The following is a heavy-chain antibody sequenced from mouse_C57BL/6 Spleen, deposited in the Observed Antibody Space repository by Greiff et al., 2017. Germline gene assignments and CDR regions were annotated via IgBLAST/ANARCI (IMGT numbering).Heavy chain of an antibody. D-gene: IGHD2-4*01. CDR3: AREDIYYDYFDY. V-gene: IGHV1-53*01. CDR1: GYTFTSYW. J-gene: IGHJ2*01. Sequence: VQLQQSGTELVKPGASVKLSCKASGYTFTSYWMHWVKQRPGQGLEWIGNINPSNGGTNYNEKFKSKATLTVDKSSSTAYMQLSSLTSEDSAVYYCAREDIYYDYFDYWGQGTTLTVSS. CDR2: INPSNGGT.